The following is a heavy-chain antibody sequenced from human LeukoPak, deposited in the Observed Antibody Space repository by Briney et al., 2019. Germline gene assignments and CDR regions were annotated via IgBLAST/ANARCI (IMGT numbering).Heavy chain of an antibody. V-gene: IGHV4-34*01. CDR2: ISHSGKT. CDR1: GGSFNTYY. CDR3: ARKGSRALGFYDRRDSLDI. J-gene: IGHJ3*02. Sequence: SETLSLTCDVYGGSFNTYYWNWIRRPPGKGLEWIGEISHSGKTNYHPSLKSRVTISQDPYTNQSSLTLSSVTAADTAVYYCARKGSRALGFYDRRDSLDIWSQGTTVIVSS. D-gene: IGHD3-22*01.